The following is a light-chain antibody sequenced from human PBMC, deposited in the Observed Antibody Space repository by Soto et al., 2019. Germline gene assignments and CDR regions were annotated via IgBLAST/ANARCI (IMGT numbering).Light chain of an antibody. CDR3: QQYGSSPRIT. Sequence: EIVLTQSPGTLSLSPGERATLSCRASQIVSSSYLAWYQQKPGQAPRLLIYGASSRSTGIPYRFSGSGSGTDFTLTISRLEPEDFAVYYCQQYGSSPRITFGQGTRLEIK. V-gene: IGKV3-20*01. J-gene: IGKJ5*01. CDR2: GAS. CDR1: QIVSSSY.